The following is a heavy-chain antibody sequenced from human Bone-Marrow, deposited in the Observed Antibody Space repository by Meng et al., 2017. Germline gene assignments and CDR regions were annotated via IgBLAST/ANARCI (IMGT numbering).Heavy chain of an antibody. CDR3: ARDYGGNSGRFDP. V-gene: IGHV1-8*01. D-gene: IGHD4-23*01. CDR2: LNPRTGNT. CDR1: GYIFTNYD. J-gene: IGHJ5*02. Sequence: QVMLGQAGGDVKKPGASVRVTCKASGYIFTNYDLNWGRQAAGQGPEWMGWLNPRTGNTGYAQKFQGRVTLTRDTSRSTAYMELSSLTSDDTAIYYCARDYGGNSGRFDPWGQGTLVTVSS.